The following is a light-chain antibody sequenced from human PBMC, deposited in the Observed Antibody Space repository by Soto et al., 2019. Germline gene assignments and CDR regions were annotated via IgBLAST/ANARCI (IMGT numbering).Light chain of an antibody. CDR3: QPCHSYRLT. Sequence: DIQLTQPPSFLSASVGDRVTITCRTSQGSSSYLAWYQQKPGKAPKLLIYAVSTLQSGVPSRFRGSGSGTEFTLTISSLQPPAFATSYCQPCHSYRLTFGPGTKVDIK. CDR1: QGSSSY. CDR2: AVS. V-gene: IGKV1-9*01. J-gene: IGKJ3*01.